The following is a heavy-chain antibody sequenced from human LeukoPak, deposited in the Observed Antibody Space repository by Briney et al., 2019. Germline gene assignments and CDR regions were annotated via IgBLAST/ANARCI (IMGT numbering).Heavy chain of an antibody. CDR1: GFTFSSYA. Sequence: PGGSLRLSCAASGFTFSSYAMHWVRQAPGKGLEWVAVISYDGSNKYYADSVKGRFTISRDNSKNTLYLQMNSLRAEDTAVYYCARVNGVRAAAGNWFDPWGQGTLVTVSS. J-gene: IGHJ5*02. V-gene: IGHV3-30*04. CDR3: ARVNGVRAAAGNWFDP. CDR2: ISYDGSNK. D-gene: IGHD6-13*01.